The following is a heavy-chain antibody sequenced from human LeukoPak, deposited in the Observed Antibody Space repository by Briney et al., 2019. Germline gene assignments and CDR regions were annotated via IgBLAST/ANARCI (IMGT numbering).Heavy chain of an antibody. Sequence: GGSLRLSCAASGFTFDDYAMHWVRQAPGKGLEWVSGISWNSGSIGYADSVKGRFTISRDNAKNSLYLQMNSLRAEDTAVYYCARVRAGDYGPFGYWGQGTLVTVSS. J-gene: IGHJ4*02. CDR2: ISWNSGSI. CDR3: ARVRAGDYGPFGY. V-gene: IGHV3-9*01. D-gene: IGHD4-17*01. CDR1: GFTFDDYA.